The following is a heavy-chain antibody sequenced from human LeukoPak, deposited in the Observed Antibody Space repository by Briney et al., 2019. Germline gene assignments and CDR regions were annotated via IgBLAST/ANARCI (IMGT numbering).Heavy chain of an antibody. D-gene: IGHD3-16*01. CDR1: GFTFSLYW. CDR2: MKQDGSKK. V-gene: IGHV3-7*01. Sequence: SGGSLRLSCAASGFTFSLYWISWVRQAPGRGLEWVANMKQDGSKKEYVDSVKGRFTISRDNAKKSLYLQMDSLRAEDTAVYYCAREGEGGFDIWGQGTMVTVSS. J-gene: IGHJ3*02. CDR3: AREGEGGFDI.